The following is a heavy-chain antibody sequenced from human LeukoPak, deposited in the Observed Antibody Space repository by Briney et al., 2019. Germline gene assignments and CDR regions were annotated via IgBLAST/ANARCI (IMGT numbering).Heavy chain of an antibody. CDR2: IRYDGSNK. CDR3: AKWTYDSSGYAWFDP. J-gene: IGHJ5*02. Sequence: PGGSLRLSCAASGFTFSSYAMHWVRQAPGKGLEWVAVIRYDGSNKYYADSVKGRFTISRDNSKNTLYLQMNSLRAEDTAVYYCAKWTYDSSGYAWFDPWGQGTLVTVSS. CDR1: GFTFSSYA. D-gene: IGHD3-22*01. V-gene: IGHV3-30*02.